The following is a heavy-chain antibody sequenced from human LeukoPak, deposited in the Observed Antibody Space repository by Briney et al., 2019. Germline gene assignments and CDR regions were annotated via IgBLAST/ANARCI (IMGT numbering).Heavy chain of an antibody. D-gene: IGHD1-26*01. V-gene: IGHV4-39*01. Sequence: SETLSLTCTVSGGSISSSSYYWGWIRQPPGKGLEWIGSIYYSGITYYNPSLKSRVTISVDTSKNQFSLKLSSVTAADTAVYYCASWGATHHYFDSWGRGTLVTVSS. J-gene: IGHJ4*02. CDR2: IYYSGIT. CDR3: ASWGATHHYFDS. CDR1: GGSISSSSYY.